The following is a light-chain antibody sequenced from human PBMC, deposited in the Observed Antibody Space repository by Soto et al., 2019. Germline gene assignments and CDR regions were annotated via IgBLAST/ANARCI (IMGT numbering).Light chain of an antibody. CDR1: QGIATC. CDR3: QKYSSAPHT. CDR2: ATS. V-gene: IGKV1-27*01. J-gene: IGKJ4*01. Sequence: DVQMTQSPSSLSSFVGERVTLSCRASQGIATCLAWFQQKPGKVPTLLIYATSTCQTGVPSRFSGSGSGTDFTLTISSLQPEDVGIYYCQKYSSAPHTFGGGTKVEIK.